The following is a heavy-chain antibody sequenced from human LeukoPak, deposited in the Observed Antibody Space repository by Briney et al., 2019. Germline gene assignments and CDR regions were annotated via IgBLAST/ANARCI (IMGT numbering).Heavy chain of an antibody. CDR3: AREVRGGDFLFHPTIDY. D-gene: IGHD2-21*01. CDR2: ISGSGGST. Sequence: PGGSLRLSCAASGFTFSSYAMSWVRQAPGKGLEWVSAISGSGGSTYYADSVKGRFTISRDNSKNTLYLQMNSLRAEDTAVYYCAREVRGGDFLFHPTIDYWGQGTLVTVSS. J-gene: IGHJ4*02. CDR1: GFTFSSYA. V-gene: IGHV3-23*01.